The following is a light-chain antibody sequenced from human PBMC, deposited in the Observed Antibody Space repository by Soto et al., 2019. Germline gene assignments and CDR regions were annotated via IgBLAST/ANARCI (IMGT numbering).Light chain of an antibody. Sequence: DIQMTQSPSTLSASVGDRVTITCRASQSISSWLAWYQQKPGKAPKLLIYKASSLESGVPSRFSGSGSGTAFTLTISSLQPDDFATYYCQQYNSYCTFGQGTKV. V-gene: IGKV1-5*03. CDR3: QQYNSYCT. CDR1: QSISSW. J-gene: IGKJ1*01. CDR2: KAS.